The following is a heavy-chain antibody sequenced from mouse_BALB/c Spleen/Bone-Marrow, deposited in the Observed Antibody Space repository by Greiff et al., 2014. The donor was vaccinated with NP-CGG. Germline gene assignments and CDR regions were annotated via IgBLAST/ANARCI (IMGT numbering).Heavy chain of an antibody. CDR2: IWAGGIT. D-gene: IGHD1-2*01. CDR3: ARILRLRNAMDY. J-gene: IGHJ4*01. V-gene: IGHV2-9*02. Sequence: VKLVESGPGLVAPSPSLSISCTVSGFSLTIYGVHWVRQPPGKGLEWLGVIWAGGITNYKSALMAKLTISKDNSKNPVFLNVNSLQTDDTAMYYCARILRLRNAMDYWGQGTSVTVSS. CDR1: GFSLTIYG.